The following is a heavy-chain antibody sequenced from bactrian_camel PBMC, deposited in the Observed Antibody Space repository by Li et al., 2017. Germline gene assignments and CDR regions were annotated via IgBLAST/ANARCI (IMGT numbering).Heavy chain of an antibody. D-gene: IGHD3*01. CDR1: GYTYRNNC. J-gene: IGHJ6*01. CDR3: AAEPPGLLWAGCPMNPADFGY. CDR2: FTTGADT. V-gene: IGHV3S53*01. Sequence: QVQLVESGGGSAHPGGSLRLSCAASGYTYRNNCIGWFRQAAGKEREGVAAHFTTGADTYYADSVKGRFTISRDNTKNTVYLQMNTLKPEDTAMYYCAAEPPGLLWAGCPMNPADFGYWGQGTQVTVS.